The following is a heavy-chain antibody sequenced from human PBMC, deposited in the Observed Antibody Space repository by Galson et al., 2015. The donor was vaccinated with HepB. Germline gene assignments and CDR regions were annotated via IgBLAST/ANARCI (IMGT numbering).Heavy chain of an antibody. Sequence: SLRLSCAASGFIFSSSAMSWVRQAPGKGLEWVSGISDSGDLTFYADAVKGRFTVSRDNPKSTVYLQMNSLRVEGTAVYYCTKGISAGLNWGQGTLVTVSS. J-gene: IGHJ4*02. V-gene: IGHV3-23*01. CDR1: GFIFSSSA. CDR3: TKGISAGLN. CDR2: ISDSGDLT. D-gene: IGHD2/OR15-2a*01.